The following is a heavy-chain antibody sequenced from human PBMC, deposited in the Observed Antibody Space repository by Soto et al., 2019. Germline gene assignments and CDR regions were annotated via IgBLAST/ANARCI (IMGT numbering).Heavy chain of an antibody. CDR3: ARGYSSGWFQVGAFDI. CDR1: GFTFSSYW. J-gene: IGHJ3*02. Sequence: PGGSLRLSCAASGFTFSSYWMHWVRQAPGKGLVWVSRTNSDGSSTSYADSVKGRFTISRDNAKNTLYLQMNSLRAEDTAVYYCARGYSSGWFQVGAFDIWGQGTMVTVSS. D-gene: IGHD6-19*01. CDR2: TNSDGSST. V-gene: IGHV3-74*01.